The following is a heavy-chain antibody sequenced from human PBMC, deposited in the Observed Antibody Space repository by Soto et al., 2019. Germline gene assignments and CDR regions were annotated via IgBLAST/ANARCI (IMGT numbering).Heavy chain of an antibody. J-gene: IGHJ6*02. Sequence: QGHLVQSGAEVKKPGASVKVSCKASGYTFTRYGISWVRQAPGQGLEWMGWISGYNGDTNYAQNLQDKVTMTLDTSTNTPYMERRSLTSDDTDVYYCAKNGQPPYCYSGRDVWGQGATVTVCS. CDR2: ISGYNGDT. V-gene: IGHV1-18*01. CDR1: GYTFTRYG. D-gene: IGHD2-8*01. CDR3: AKNGQPPYCYSGRDV.